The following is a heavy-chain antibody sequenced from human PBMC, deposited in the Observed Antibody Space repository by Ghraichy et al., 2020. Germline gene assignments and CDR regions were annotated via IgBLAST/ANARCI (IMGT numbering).Heavy chain of an antibody. CDR1: GFTFSSYW. J-gene: IGHJ4*02. Sequence: GGSLRLSCAASGFTFSSYWMHWVRQPPGKGPVWVLRISTDGSSTTYADSVKGRFTISRDNAKNTLYLQMSSLRPEDTAMYYCVKVVPRKNSWLGYADFWGQGTLVTVSS. V-gene: IGHV3-74*01. CDR3: VKVVPRKNSWLGYADF. CDR2: ISTDGSST. D-gene: IGHD3-22*01.